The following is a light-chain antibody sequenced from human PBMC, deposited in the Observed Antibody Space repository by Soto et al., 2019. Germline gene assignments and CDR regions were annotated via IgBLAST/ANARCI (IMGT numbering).Light chain of an antibody. CDR3: QTWGTGIHVV. Sequence: QLVLTQSPSASASRGASVKLTCTLSSGHSSYAIAWHQQQPEKGPRYLMKLDSDGSHTKGDAIPDRFSGSSSGAERYLTISSLQSEDEADYYCQTWGTGIHVVFGGGTQLTVL. V-gene: IGLV4-69*01. J-gene: IGLJ2*01. CDR1: SGHSSYA. CDR2: LDSDGSH.